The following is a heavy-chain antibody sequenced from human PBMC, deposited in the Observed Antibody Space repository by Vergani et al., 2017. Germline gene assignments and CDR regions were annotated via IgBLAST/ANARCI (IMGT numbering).Heavy chain of an antibody. D-gene: IGHD1-26*01. Sequence: EVQLLESGGGLVQPGGSLRLSCAASGFTFSSYAMSWVRQAPGKGLEWVSAISGSGGSTYYADSVKGRFTISRDNSKNTLYLQMNSLRAEDTAVYYCAKDNPLGGSFHYAFDIWGQGTMVTVSS. CDR1: GFTFSSYA. CDR2: ISGSGGST. V-gene: IGHV3-23*01. J-gene: IGHJ3*02. CDR3: AKDNPLGGSFHYAFDI.